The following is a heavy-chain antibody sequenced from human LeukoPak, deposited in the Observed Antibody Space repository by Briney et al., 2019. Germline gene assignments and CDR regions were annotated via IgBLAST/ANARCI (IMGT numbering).Heavy chain of an antibody. V-gene: IGHV3-64D*09. D-gene: IGHD3-10*01. CDR2: LSHNGGNT. Sequence: GGSLRLSCSASGFTFGSHALHWVRQAPGKGLEYVSGLSHNGGNTYYADSVKGRFTISRDNSRNTLYLQTSSLRDADTAVHYCVKNDYGSGGYLELDHWGQGTLVTVSS. J-gene: IGHJ4*02. CDR1: GFTFGSHA. CDR3: VKNDYGSGGYLELDH.